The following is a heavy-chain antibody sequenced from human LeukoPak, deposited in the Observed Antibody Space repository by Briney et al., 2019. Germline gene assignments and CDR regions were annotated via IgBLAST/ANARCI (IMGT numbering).Heavy chain of an antibody. CDR1: RFTFSSYA. CDR2: ISDSGTST. Sequence: GGSLRLSCAASRFTFSSYAMSWVRQAPGKGLEWVSGISDSGTSTYHADSVKGRFTISRDNSKNTVYLQMNSLRAEDTAIYYCAHIYYLCSESYGDFWGQGTLVTVSS. J-gene: IGHJ5*01. V-gene: IGHV3-23*01. D-gene: IGHD3-10*01. CDR3: AHIYYLCSESYGDF.